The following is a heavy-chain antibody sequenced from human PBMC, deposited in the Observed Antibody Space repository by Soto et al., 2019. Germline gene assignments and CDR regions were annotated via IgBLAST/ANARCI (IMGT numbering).Heavy chain of an antibody. CDR2: IWYDGSNK. V-gene: IGHV3-33*01. CDR1: GFTFSTYG. Sequence: QVQLVESGGGVVQPGRSLRLSCAASGFTFSTYGMHWVRQAPGKGLEWVAVIWYDGSNKYYADSVKGRFTISRDNSKNTLYLQMNSLRAEDTAVYYCAREFISCEPSAIAYYYYCMDVWGQGTTVTVSS. J-gene: IGHJ6*02. CDR3: AREFISCEPSAIAYYYYCMDV. D-gene: IGHD2-2*02.